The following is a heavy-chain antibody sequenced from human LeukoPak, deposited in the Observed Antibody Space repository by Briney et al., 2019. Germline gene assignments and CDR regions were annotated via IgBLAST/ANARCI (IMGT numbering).Heavy chain of an antibody. D-gene: IGHD5-18*01. CDR3: ARGGRYGRGYYFDY. V-gene: IGHV4-59*01. Sequence: PSETLSLTCTVSGGSISSYYWSWIRQPPGKGLEWIGYIYYSGSTNYNPSLKSRVTISVDTSKNQFSLKLSSVTAADTAVYYCARGGRYGRGYYFDYWGQGTLVTVSS. CDR1: GGSISSYY. CDR2: IYYSGST. J-gene: IGHJ4*02.